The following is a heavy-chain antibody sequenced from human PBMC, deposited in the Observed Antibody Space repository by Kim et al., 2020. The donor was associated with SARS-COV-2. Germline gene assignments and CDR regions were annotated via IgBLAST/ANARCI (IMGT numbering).Heavy chain of an antibody. D-gene: IGHD2-2*01. CDR1: GFTFSSYG. V-gene: IGHV3-30*18. CDR3: AKARYQLLMGRYFDY. Sequence: GGSLRLSCAASGFTFSSYGMHWVRQAPGKGLEWVAVISYDGSNKYYADSVKGRFTISRDNSKNTLYLQMNSLRAEDTAVYYCAKARYQLLMGRYFDYWGQGTLVTVSS. CDR2: ISYDGSNK. J-gene: IGHJ4*02.